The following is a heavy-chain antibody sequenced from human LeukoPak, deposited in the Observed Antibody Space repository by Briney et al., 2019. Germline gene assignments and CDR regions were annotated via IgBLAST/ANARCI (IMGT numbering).Heavy chain of an antibody. J-gene: IGHJ4*02. CDR2: INHSGGT. CDR3: ARGRGSYRKYYFDY. D-gene: IGHD1-26*01. Sequence: SETLSLTCAVYGGSFSGYYWSWIRQPPGKGLEWIGEINHSGGTNYNPSLKSRVTISVDTSKNQFSLKLSSVTAADTAVYYCARGRGSYRKYYFDYWGQGTLVTVSS. CDR1: GGSFSGYY. V-gene: IGHV4-34*01.